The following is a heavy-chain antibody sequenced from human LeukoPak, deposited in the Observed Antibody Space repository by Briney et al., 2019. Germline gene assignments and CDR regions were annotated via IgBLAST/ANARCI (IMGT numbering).Heavy chain of an antibody. Sequence: GESLKISCKGSGYSFTSYWIVWVRQMPGKGLEWMGIIYPSDSDTKYSPSFQGQVTISADKSITTAYLRWSSLKASDTAIYYCVRPGLSTSDYWGQGTLVTVSS. V-gene: IGHV5-51*01. CDR3: VRPGLSTSDY. CDR2: IYPSDSDT. D-gene: IGHD1-1*01. CDR1: GYSFTSYW. J-gene: IGHJ4*02.